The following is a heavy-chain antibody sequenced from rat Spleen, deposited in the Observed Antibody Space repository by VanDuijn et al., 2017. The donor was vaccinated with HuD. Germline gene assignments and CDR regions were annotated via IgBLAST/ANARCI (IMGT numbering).Heavy chain of an antibody. V-gene: IGHV5-7*01. D-gene: IGHD1-4*01. J-gene: IGHJ2*01. CDR2: ISFDGSST. CDR3: AREAGIPFHYFDY. CDR1: GFTFSDYN. Sequence: EVQLVESGGGLVQPGRSLKLSCAASGFTFSDYNVAWVRQAPRKGLEWVATISFDGSSTYYRDSVKGRFTISRDNAKSTLYLQMDSLRSADTATYYCAREAGIPFHYFDYWGRGVMVTVSS.